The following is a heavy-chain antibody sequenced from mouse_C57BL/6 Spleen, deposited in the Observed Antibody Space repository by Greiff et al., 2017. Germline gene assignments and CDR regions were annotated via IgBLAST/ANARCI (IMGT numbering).Heavy chain of an antibody. Sequence: QVQLQQSGAELVRPGASVTLSCKASGYTFTDYEMHWVKQTPVHGLEWIGAIDPETGGTDYNQKFKGKAILTADKSSSTAYMELRSLTSEDSAVYYCTRGGYDYSWFAYWGQGTLVTVSA. CDR1: GYTFTDYE. V-gene: IGHV1-15*01. D-gene: IGHD2-4*01. CDR2: IDPETGGT. CDR3: TRGGYDYSWFAY. J-gene: IGHJ3*01.